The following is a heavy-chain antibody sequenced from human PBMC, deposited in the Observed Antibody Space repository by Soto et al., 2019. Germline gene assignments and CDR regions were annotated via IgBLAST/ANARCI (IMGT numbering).Heavy chain of an antibody. CDR1: GFTFSSYA. D-gene: IGHD4-17*01. J-gene: IGHJ2*01. CDR3: AKLNPATTVTKPRYFDL. Sequence: GGSLRLSCAASGFTFSSYAMSWVRQAPGKGLEWVSAISGSGGSTYYADSVKGRFTISRDNSKNTLYLQMNSLRAEDTAVYYCAKLNPATTVTKPRYFDLWGRGTLVTVSS. CDR2: ISGSGGST. V-gene: IGHV3-23*01.